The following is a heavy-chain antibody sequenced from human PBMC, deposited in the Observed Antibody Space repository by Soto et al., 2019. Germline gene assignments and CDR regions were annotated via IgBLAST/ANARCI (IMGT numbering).Heavy chain of an antibody. CDR2: IYWDDDK. CDR3: ARRRLNGNDWAGFDY. D-gene: IGHD1-1*01. V-gene: IGHV2-5*02. J-gene: IGHJ4*02. Sequence: QITLKESGPTLVKPTQTLTLTCTFSGFSLSTSGVGVGWIRQPPGKALEWLALIYWDDDKRYNPSLTTRLTITRDTSKNQVVLRMTNMDPVDTATYYCARRRLNGNDWAGFDYWGQGILVTVPS. CDR1: GFSLSTSGVG.